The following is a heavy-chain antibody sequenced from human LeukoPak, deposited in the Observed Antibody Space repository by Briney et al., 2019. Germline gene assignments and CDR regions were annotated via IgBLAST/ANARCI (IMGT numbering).Heavy chain of an antibody. CDR2: ISGYNGVT. V-gene: IGHV1-18*01. J-gene: IGHJ4*02. D-gene: IGHD3-3*01. Sequence: ASVKVSCKTSGYTFTSYGVGWVRQAPGQGLAWMGWISGYNGVTRYPQTFQDRITMTTDTSASTVYMELKNLTSDDTAVYFCARDFSNFGDFWGQGTLITVSA. CDR3: ARDFSNFGDF. CDR1: GYTFTSYG.